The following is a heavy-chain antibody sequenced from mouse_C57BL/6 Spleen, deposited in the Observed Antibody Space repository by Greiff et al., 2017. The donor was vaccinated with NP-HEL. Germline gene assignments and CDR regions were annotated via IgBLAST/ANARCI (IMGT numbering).Heavy chain of an antibody. Sequence: VQLQQPGAELVKPGASVKLSCKASGYTFTSYWMHWVKQRPGQGLEWIGMIHPNSGSTNYNEKFKSKATLTVDKSSSTAYMQLSSLTSEDSAVYYCAREGYGSSYWYFDVWGTGTTVTVSS. CDR1: GYTFTSYW. CDR2: IHPNSGST. V-gene: IGHV1-64*01. CDR3: AREGYGSSYWYFDV. D-gene: IGHD1-1*01. J-gene: IGHJ1*03.